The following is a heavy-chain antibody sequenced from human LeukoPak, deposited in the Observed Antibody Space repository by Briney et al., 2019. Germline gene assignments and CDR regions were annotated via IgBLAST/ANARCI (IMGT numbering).Heavy chain of an antibody. CDR1: GFTFSSYS. Sequence: GGSLRLSCAASGFTFSSYSMNWVRQAPGKGLEWVSYISSSSSTIYYADSVKGRFTISRDNAKNSLYLQMNSLRAEDTAVYYCARDPLYYIVVVPAAPHGYFDLWGRGTLVTVSS. D-gene: IGHD2-2*01. CDR2: ISSSSSTI. CDR3: ARDPLYYIVVVPAAPHGYFDL. V-gene: IGHV3-48*01. J-gene: IGHJ2*01.